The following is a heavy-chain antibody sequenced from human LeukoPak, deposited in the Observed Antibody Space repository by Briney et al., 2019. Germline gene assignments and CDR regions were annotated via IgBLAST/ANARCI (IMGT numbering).Heavy chain of an antibody. CDR2: IYHSGST. J-gene: IGHJ4*02. CDR3: ARDSSGYSDY. Sequence: SETLSLTCTVSGGSISSYYWSWIRQPPGKGLEWIGSIYHSGSTYYNPSLKSRVTISVDTSKNQFSLKLSSVTAADTAVYYCARDSSGYSDYWGQGTLVTVSS. CDR1: GGSISSYY. D-gene: IGHD3-22*01. V-gene: IGHV4-38-2*02.